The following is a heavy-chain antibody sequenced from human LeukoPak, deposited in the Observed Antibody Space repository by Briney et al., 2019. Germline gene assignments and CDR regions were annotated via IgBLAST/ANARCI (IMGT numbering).Heavy chain of an antibody. CDR2: IIPIFGTA. CDR3: ARVGASSGYYNWFDP. CDR1: GGTFSSYA. Sequence: SVKVSCMASGGTFSSYAISWVRQAPGQGLEWMGGIIPIFGTANYAQKFQGRVTITADESTSTAYMELSTLRSEDTAVYYCARVGASSGYYNWFDPWGQGTLVTVSS. D-gene: IGHD3-22*01. J-gene: IGHJ5*02. V-gene: IGHV1-69*01.